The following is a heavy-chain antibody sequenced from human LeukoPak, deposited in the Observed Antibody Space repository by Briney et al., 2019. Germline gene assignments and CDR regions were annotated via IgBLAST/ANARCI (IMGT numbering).Heavy chain of an antibody. J-gene: IGHJ4*02. CDR2: NSGSGGTT. D-gene: IGHD5-18*01. Sequence: GGSLRLSCAASGFTFSSYDMSWVRQAPGKGLEWVSANSGSGGTTYYPDSGKGRFTVSRDNSKNTLYLQMNSLRAEDTAVYYCAKRLPFYYDYWGQGTLVTVSS. V-gene: IGHV3-23*01. CDR3: AKRLPFYYDY. CDR1: GFTFSSYD.